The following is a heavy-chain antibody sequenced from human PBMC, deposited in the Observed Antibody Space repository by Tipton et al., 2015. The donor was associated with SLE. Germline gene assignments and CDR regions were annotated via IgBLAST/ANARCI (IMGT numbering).Heavy chain of an antibody. CDR3: ARVGIAAPGYFDY. Sequence: TLSLTCTVSGGSISSHYWSWIRQPPGKGLEWIGYIYYSGSTNYNPSLKSRVTISVDTSKNQFSLKLSPVTAADTAVYYCARVGIAAPGYFDYWGQGTLVTVSS. J-gene: IGHJ4*02. D-gene: IGHD6-13*01. V-gene: IGHV4-59*11. CDR1: GGSISSHY. CDR2: IYYSGST.